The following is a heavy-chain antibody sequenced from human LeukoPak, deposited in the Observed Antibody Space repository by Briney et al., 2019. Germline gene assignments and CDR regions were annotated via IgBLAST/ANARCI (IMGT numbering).Heavy chain of an antibody. CDR1: GFTFSSYA. CDR2: ISYDESNK. V-gene: IGHV3-30*04. J-gene: IGHJ5*02. Sequence: GGPLRLSCAASGFTFSSYAMHGVRQAPRKGREGVAFISYDESNKYYPHSVKGRFTISRANYKNTLYLQMTSLRAADTAVYYCEIRWFATWGQGTLVTVSS. CDR3: EIRWFAT.